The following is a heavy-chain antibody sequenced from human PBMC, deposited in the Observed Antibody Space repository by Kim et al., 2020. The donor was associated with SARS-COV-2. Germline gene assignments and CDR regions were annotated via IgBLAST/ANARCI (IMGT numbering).Heavy chain of an antibody. V-gene: IGHV3-30*03. CDR1: GFTFSSYG. CDR2: ISYDGSNK. Sequence: GGSLRLSCAASGFTFSSYGMHWVRQAPGKGLEWVAVISYDGSNKYYADSVKGRFTISRGNSKNTLYLQMNSLRAEDTAVYYFAALSLGWLQFDIDYWGQGALLTVSS. D-gene: IGHD5-12*01. J-gene: IGHJ4*02. CDR3: AALSLGWLQFDIDY.